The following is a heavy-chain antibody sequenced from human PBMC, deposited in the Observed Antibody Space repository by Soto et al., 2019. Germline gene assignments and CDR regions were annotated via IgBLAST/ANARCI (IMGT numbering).Heavy chain of an antibody. J-gene: IGHJ4*02. D-gene: IGHD3-10*01. CDR2: IYPGDSDT. Sequence: GESLKISCKGSGYSFTSYWIGWVRQMPGKGLEWMGIIYPGDSDTRYSPSFQGQVTISADKSISTAYLQWSSLKASDTAMYYCARAQPYGSGSYYNVYYFDYWGQGTLVTVSS. CDR3: ARAQPYGSGSYYNVYYFDY. V-gene: IGHV5-51*01. CDR1: GYSFTSYW.